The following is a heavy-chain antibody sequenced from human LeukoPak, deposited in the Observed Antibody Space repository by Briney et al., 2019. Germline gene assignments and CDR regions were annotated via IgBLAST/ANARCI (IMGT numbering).Heavy chain of an antibody. CDR3: AREYSSSRYDY. V-gene: IGHV4-39*07. Sequence: PSETLSLTCSVSGGSINSSGYYWGWIRQPPGKGLEWIGSVYYSGTTYYNPSLKSRVIISVDTSKNQFSLRLSSVTAADTAIYYCAREYSSSRYDYWGQGTPVSVSS. J-gene: IGHJ4*02. D-gene: IGHD6-13*01. CDR1: GGSINSSGYY. CDR2: VYYSGTT.